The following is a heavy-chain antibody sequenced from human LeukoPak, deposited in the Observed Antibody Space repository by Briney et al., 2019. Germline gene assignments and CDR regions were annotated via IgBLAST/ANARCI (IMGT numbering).Heavy chain of an antibody. J-gene: IGHJ6*02. CDR3: ASDIVVVPAAQYYYYYYGMDV. CDR2: ISYDGSNK. Sequence: GRSLRLSCAASGFTFSSYAMHWVRQAPGKGLEWVAVISYDGSNKYYADSVKGRFTISRDNSKNTLYLQMNSLRAEDTAVYYCASDIVVVPAAQYYYYYYGMDVWGQGTTVTVSS. CDR1: GFTFSSYA. D-gene: IGHD2-2*01. V-gene: IGHV3-30-3*01.